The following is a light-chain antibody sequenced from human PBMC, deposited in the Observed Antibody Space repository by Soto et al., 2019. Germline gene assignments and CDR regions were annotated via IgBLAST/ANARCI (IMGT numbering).Light chain of an antibody. CDR1: QNIGNS. CDR2: GAF. Sequence: EMDMTQSPATLSVFPGEGATLSCRAAQNIGNSLGWYQQRPGQAPRLLIYGAFHRATGIPARFSGSGSGTEFTLTINSLQPEDSATYYCQYLGAFGQGTKLEIK. CDR3: QYLGA. V-gene: IGKV3-15*01. J-gene: IGKJ2*01.